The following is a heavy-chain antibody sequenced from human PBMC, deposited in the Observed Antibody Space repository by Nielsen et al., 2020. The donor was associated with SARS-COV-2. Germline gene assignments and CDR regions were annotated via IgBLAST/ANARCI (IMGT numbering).Heavy chain of an antibody. Sequence: SKTLSLTCTVSGASISSGGYFWSWIRQHPGKGLEWIGYIYFTGRTSYNPSLKSRVAMSVDTSKNQSSLDLKSVTAADTAVYYCAREASGYDHYKYGMDVWGLGATVTVSS. D-gene: IGHD5-12*01. V-gene: IGHV4-31*03. J-gene: IGHJ6*02. CDR1: GASISSGGYF. CDR3: AREASGYDHYKYGMDV. CDR2: IYFTGRT.